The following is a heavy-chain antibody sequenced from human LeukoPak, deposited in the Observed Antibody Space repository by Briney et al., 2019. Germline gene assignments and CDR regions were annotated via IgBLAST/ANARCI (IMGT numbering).Heavy chain of an antibody. J-gene: IGHJ4*02. V-gene: IGHV1-3*01. CDR3: AREGVNYFDY. CDR2: INAGNGNT. Sequence: PAASVTVSCMASGYTFTSYAMHWVRQAPGQRLEWMGWINAGNGNTKYSQKFQGRVTITRDTSASTAYMELSSLRSDNPAVYYCAREGVNYFDYWGQGTLVTVSS. CDR1: GYTFTSYA. D-gene: IGHD3-10*01.